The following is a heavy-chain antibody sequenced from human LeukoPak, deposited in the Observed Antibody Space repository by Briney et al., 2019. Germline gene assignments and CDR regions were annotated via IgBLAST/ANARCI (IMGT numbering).Heavy chain of an antibody. Sequence: SETLSLTCTVSGGSISSYYWSWIRQPPGKGLEWIGYIYYSGSTNYNPSLKSRVTISVDTSTNQFSLKLSSVTAADTAVYYCARHIAVAGYYFDYWGQGTLVTVSS. V-gene: IGHV4-59*08. CDR2: IYYSGST. D-gene: IGHD6-19*01. CDR3: ARHIAVAGYYFDY. CDR1: GGSISSYY. J-gene: IGHJ4*02.